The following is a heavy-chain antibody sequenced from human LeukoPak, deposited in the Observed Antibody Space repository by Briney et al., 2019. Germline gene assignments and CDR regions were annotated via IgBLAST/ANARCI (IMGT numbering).Heavy chain of an antibody. D-gene: IGHD6-19*01. CDR1: GFTFSSYG. CDR3: AKEAVASAYFDY. CDR2: ISYDGSNK. J-gene: IGHJ4*02. Sequence: PGGSLRLSCAASGFTFSSYGMHWVRQAPGKGLEWVAVISYDGSNKYYADSVKGRFTISRDYSKNMLYLQMNSLRAEDTAVYYCAKEAVASAYFDYWGQGILVTVSS. V-gene: IGHV3-30*18.